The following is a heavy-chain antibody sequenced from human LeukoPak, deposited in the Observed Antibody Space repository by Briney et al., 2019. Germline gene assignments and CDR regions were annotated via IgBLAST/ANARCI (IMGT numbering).Heavy chain of an antibody. CDR3: ARDGQQQLANYYYYYGMDV. V-gene: IGHV4-59*01. CDR1: GGSISSYH. D-gene: IGHD6-13*01. CDR2: IYYSGST. J-gene: IGHJ6*02. Sequence: SETLSLTCTVSGGSISSYHWSWIRQPPGKGLEWIGYIYYSGSTNYNPSLKSRVTISVDTSKNQFSLKLSSVTAADTAVYYCARDGQQQLANYYYYYGMDVWGQGTTVTVSS.